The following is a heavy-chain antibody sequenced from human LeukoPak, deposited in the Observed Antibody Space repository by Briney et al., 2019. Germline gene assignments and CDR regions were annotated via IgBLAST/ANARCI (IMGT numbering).Heavy chain of an antibody. D-gene: IGHD1-26*01. CDR2: IKGMSDGGTT. Sequence: PGRSLRLSCAASGFTFNNAWMSWVRQAPGKGLEWVGRIKGMSDGGTTDYAASVKGRFTISRDDSENTLYLQINSLNTEDTAVYYWAASGRPWDYFDYWGQGTLVTVSS. J-gene: IGHJ4*02. CDR1: GFTFNNAW. V-gene: IGHV3-15*01. CDR3: AASGRPWDYFDY.